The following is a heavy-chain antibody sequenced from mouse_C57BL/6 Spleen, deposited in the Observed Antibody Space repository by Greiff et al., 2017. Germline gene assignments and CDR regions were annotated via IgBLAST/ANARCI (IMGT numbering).Heavy chain of an antibody. CDR2: IDPETGGT. J-gene: IGHJ2*01. D-gene: IGHD1-1*01. CDR3: TSRGVVALEDY. Sequence: VQLQQSGAELVRPGASVTLSCKASGYTFTDYEMHWVKQTPVHGLEWIGAIDPETGGTAYNQKFKGKAILTADKSSSPAYMELRSLTSEDSAVYYCTSRGVVALEDYWGQGTTLTVSS. CDR1: GYTFTDYE. V-gene: IGHV1-15*01.